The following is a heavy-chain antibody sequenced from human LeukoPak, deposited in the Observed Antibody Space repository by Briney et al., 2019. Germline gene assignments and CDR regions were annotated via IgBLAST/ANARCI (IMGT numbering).Heavy chain of an antibody. CDR1: GFTFSSYS. Sequence: PGGSLRLSCAASGFTFSSYSMNWVRQAPGKGLEWVSSISSSSSYIYYADSVKGRFTIPRDNAKNSLYLQMSSLRAEDTAVYYCARVLWFGESQRPLYYYYYGMDVWGQGTTVTVSS. V-gene: IGHV3-21*01. CDR3: ARVLWFGESQRPLYYYYYGMDV. D-gene: IGHD3-10*01. J-gene: IGHJ6*02. CDR2: ISSSSSYI.